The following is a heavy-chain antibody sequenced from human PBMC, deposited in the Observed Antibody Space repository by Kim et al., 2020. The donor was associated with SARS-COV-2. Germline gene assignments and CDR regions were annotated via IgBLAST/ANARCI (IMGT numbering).Heavy chain of an antibody. D-gene: IGHD3-16*02. J-gene: IGHJ4*02. CDR1: GGSISSYY. V-gene: IGHV4-4*07. CDR3: AREGGNSWAFGGVIVYYFDY. CDR2: IYTSGST. Sequence: SETLSLTCTVSGGSISSYYWSWIRQPAGKGLEWIGRIYTSGSTNYNPSLKSRVTMSVDTSKNQFSLKLSSVTAADTAVYYCAREGGNSWAFGGVIVYYFDYWGQGTLVTVSS.